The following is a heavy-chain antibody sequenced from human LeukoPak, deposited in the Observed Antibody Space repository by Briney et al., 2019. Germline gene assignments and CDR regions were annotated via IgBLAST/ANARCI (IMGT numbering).Heavy chain of an antibody. Sequence: ASVKVSCKASGYTFTGYYMHWVRQAPGQRLEWMGWINPNSGGTNYAQKFQGRVTMTRDTSISTAYMELSRLRSDDTAVYYCARARYYYDSSGSPNDYWGQGTLVTVSS. CDR1: GYTFTGYY. CDR2: INPNSGGT. CDR3: ARARYYYDSSGSPNDY. J-gene: IGHJ4*02. D-gene: IGHD3-22*01. V-gene: IGHV1-2*02.